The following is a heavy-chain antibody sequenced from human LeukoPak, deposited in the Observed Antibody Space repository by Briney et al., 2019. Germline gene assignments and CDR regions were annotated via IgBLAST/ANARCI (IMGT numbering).Heavy chain of an antibody. Sequence: SETLSLTCTVSGGSISHYYWSWIRQPPGKGLEWIGHIHDSGSTTYNPSLKSRVTISVDTSKNQFSLKLSSVTAADTAVYYCARGRIGGPKAPFDYWGQGTLVTVSS. V-gene: IGHV4-59*01. J-gene: IGHJ4*02. CDR1: GGSISHYY. D-gene: IGHD3-16*01. CDR3: ARGRIGGPKAPFDY. CDR2: IHDSGST.